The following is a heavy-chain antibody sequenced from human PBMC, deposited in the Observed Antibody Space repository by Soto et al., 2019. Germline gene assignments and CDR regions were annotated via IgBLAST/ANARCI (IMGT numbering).Heavy chain of an antibody. CDR3: AKVIVGAPIYYYYGMDV. V-gene: IGHV3-23*01. CDR1: GFTFSSYA. J-gene: IGHJ6*02. Sequence: PGGSLRLSCAASGFTFSSYAMSWVRQAPGKGLEWVSAISGSGGSTYYADSVKGRFTISRDNSKNTLYLQMNSLRAEDTAVYYCAKVIVGAPIYYYYGMDVWGQGTTVTVSS. D-gene: IGHD1-26*01. CDR2: ISGSGGST.